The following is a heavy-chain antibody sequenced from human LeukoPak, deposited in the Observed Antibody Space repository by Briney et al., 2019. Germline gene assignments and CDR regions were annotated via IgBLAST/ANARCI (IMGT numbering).Heavy chain of an antibody. J-gene: IGHJ4*02. CDR2: IYYSGST. CDR3: ARVSSSGWYEWGNFDY. Sequence: LETLSLTCAVYGGSFSGYYWSWIRQPPGKGLEWIGYIYYSGSTNYNPSLKSRVTISVDTSKNQFSLKLSSVTAADTAVYYCARVSSSGWYEWGNFDYWGQGTLVTVSS. D-gene: IGHD6-19*01. CDR1: GGSFSGYY. V-gene: IGHV4-59*01.